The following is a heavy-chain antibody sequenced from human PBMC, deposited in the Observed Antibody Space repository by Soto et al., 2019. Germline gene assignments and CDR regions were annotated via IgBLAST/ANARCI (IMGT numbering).Heavy chain of an antibody. CDR2: TSSDGNNK. CDR3: AKDQGSSWYSSFYYYYGMDV. D-gene: IGHD6-13*01. CDR1: GFTFSNFA. J-gene: IGHJ6*02. V-gene: IGHV3-30*18. Sequence: GGSLRLSCAGSGFTFSNFAMTWVRQAPGKGLEWVAVTSSDGNNKRYADSVKDRFTISRDNSKNTLYLQMYSLRAEDTAVYYCAKDQGSSWYSSFYYYYGMDVWGQGTTVTVSS.